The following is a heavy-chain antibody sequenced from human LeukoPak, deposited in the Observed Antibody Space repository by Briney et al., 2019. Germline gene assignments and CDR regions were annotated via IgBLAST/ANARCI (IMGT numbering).Heavy chain of an antibody. CDR2: ISGSGGST. Sequence: GGSLRLSCAASGFTFSSYAMSWVRQAPGKGLEWVSAISGSGGSTYYADSVKGRFTISRGNSKNTLYLQMNSLRAEDTAVYYCAKDHHPGMRNYFDYWGQGTLVTVSS. CDR1: GFTFSSYA. J-gene: IGHJ4*02. CDR3: AKDHHPGMRNYFDY. V-gene: IGHV3-23*01.